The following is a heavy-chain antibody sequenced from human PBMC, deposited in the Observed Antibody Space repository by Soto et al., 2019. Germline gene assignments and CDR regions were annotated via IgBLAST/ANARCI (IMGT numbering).Heavy chain of an antibody. CDR3: AGAPSVFYYDSSGPTGYFDY. CDR1: GGSISSGGYY. CDR2: IYYSGST. Sequence: KPSETLSLTCTVSGGSISSGGYYWSWIRQHPGKGLEWIGYIYYSGSTYYNPSLKSRVTISVDTSKNQFSLKLSSVTAADTAVYYCAGAPSVFYYDSSGPTGYFDYWGQGTLVTVS. V-gene: IGHV4-31*03. J-gene: IGHJ4*02. D-gene: IGHD3-22*01.